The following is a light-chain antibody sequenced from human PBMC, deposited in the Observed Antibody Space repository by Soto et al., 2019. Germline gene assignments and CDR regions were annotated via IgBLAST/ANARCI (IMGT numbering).Light chain of an antibody. Sequence: EVLMTQSPAPLSVSPGDRATLSCRASQSINSNLAWYQQQPGQAPRLLIYGASTRATAVPDRFSGSGSGTDFTLTITSLQSDDVAVYFCQQYSDWPITLGQGTRLEIK. J-gene: IGKJ5*01. CDR2: GAS. V-gene: IGKV3-15*01. CDR3: QQYSDWPIT. CDR1: QSINSN.